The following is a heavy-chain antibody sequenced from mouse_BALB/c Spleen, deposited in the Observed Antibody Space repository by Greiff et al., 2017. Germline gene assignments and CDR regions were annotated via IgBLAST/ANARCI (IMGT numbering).Heavy chain of an antibody. D-gene: IGHD4-1*01. CDR1: GFTFSSYG. V-gene: IGHV5-6-3*01. CDR2: INSNGGST. J-gene: IGHJ2*01. Sequence: EVQLVESGGGLVQPGGSLKLSCAASGFTFSSYGMSWVRQTPDKRLELVATINSNGGSTYYPDSVKGRFTISRDNAKNTLYLQMSSLKSEDTAMYYCARDSNWDNFDYWGQGTTLTVSS. CDR3: ARDSNWDNFDY.